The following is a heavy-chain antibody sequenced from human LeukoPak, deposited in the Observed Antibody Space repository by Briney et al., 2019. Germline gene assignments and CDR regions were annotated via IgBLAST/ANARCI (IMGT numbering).Heavy chain of an antibody. CDR3: AMGPYYYDSSGYYY. D-gene: IGHD3-22*01. CDR1: GFTFSSYA. V-gene: IGHV3-23*01. J-gene: IGHJ4*02. Sequence: PGGSLRLSCAASGFTFSSYAMRGVRQAPGKGLEWVSGISGSGGSTNYADSVKGRFTISRDNSKNTLYLQMNSLRAEDTAVYYCAMGPYYYDSSGYYYWGQGTLVTVSS. CDR2: ISGSGGST.